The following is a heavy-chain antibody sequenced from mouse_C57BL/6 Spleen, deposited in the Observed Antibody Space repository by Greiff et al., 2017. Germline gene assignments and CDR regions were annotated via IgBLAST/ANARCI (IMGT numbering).Heavy chain of an antibody. CDR1: GFTFSSYG. CDR2: ISSGGSYT. Sequence: EVMLVESGGDLVKPGGSLKLSCAASGFTFSSYGMSWVRQTPDKRLEWVATISSGGSYTYYPDSVKGRFTISRNNAKNTLDLQMRSLKSEDTAMYYCARRPYSNDAFAYWGQGTLVTVSA. V-gene: IGHV5-6*02. D-gene: IGHD2-12*01. J-gene: IGHJ3*01. CDR3: ARRPYSNDAFAY.